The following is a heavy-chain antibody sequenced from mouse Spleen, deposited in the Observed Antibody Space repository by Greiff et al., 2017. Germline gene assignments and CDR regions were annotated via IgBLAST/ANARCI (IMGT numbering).Heavy chain of an antibody. V-gene: IGHV1-18*01. J-gene: IGHJ4*01. D-gene: IGHD2-3*01. CDR2: INPNNGGT. CDR3: ARRWLLSYYAMDY. Sequence: EVQLQQSGPELVKPGASVKIPCKASGYTFTDYNMDWVKQSHGKSLEWIGDINPNNGGTIYNQKFKGKATLTVDKSSSTAYMELRSLTSEDTAVYYCARRWLLSYYAMDYWGQGTSVTVSS. CDR1: GYTFTDYN.